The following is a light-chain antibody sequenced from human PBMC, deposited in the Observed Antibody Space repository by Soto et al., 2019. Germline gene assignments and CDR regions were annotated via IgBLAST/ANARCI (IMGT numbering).Light chain of an antibody. CDR3: QQYYSYPRV. Sequence: AIRMTQSPSSFSASTGDRVTITCRASQGISSYLAWYQQKPGKAPTLLIYAASTLQSGVPSMFSGSGSGTDFTLTISCLQSEDVATYYCQQYYSYPRVFGQGTKVEIK. J-gene: IGKJ1*01. CDR1: QGISSY. V-gene: IGKV1-8*01. CDR2: AAS.